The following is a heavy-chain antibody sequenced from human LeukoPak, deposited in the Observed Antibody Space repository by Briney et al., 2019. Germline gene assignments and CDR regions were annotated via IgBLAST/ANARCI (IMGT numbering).Heavy chain of an antibody. CDR2: MNPNSGNT. Sequence: GASVKVSCKASGGTFSSYAISWVRQATGQGLEWMGWMNPNSGNTGYAQKFQGRVTITRNTSISTAYMELSSLRSEDTAVYYCARGNSSGYHCDYWGQGTLVTVSS. D-gene: IGHD3-22*01. J-gene: IGHJ4*02. V-gene: IGHV1-8*03. CDR1: GGTFSSYA. CDR3: ARGNSSGYHCDY.